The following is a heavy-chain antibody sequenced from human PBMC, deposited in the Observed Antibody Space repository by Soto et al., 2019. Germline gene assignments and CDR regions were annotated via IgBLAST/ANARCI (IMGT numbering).Heavy chain of an antibody. CDR3: ARAYYDFWSGYFGPLFDI. CDR1: GGSISSYY. D-gene: IGHD3-3*01. J-gene: IGHJ3*02. CDR2: IYYSGST. Sequence: SETLSLTCTVSGGSISSYYWSWIRQPPGKGLEWIGYIYYSGSTNYNPSLKSRVTISVDTSKNQFSLKLSSVTAADTAVYYCARAYYDFWSGYFGPLFDIWGQGTMVTGSS. V-gene: IGHV4-59*01.